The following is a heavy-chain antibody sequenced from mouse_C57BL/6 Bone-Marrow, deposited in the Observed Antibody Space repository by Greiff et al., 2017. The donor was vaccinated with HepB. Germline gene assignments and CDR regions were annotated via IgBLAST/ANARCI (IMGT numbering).Heavy chain of an antibody. Sequence: VQLQQSGAELVRPGTSVKMSCKASGYTFTNYWMGWAKQRPGHGLEWIGDIYPGGGYTNYNEKFKGKATLTADKSSSTAYMQFSSLTSEDSAIYYCASGAWFAYWGQGTLVTVSA. CDR3: ASGAWFAY. J-gene: IGHJ3*01. CDR1: GYTFTNYW. V-gene: IGHV1-63*01. CDR2: IYPGGGYT.